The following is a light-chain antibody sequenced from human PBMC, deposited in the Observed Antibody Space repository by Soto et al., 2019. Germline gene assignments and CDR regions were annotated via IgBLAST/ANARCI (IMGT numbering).Light chain of an antibody. Sequence: SALTQPASVSGSPGQSITISCTGTSSDIGAYNSVSWYQQHPGKAPKLMIYEVSNRPSGVSNRFSASKSGNTASLTISGLQAEDEADYYCSSRTTSNPYVFGTGTKVTV. CDR1: SSDIGAYNS. CDR3: SSRTTSNPYV. J-gene: IGLJ1*01. V-gene: IGLV2-14*01. CDR2: EVS.